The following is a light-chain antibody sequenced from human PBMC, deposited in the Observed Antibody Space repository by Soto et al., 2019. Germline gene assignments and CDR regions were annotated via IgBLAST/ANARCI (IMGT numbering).Light chain of an antibody. V-gene: IGLV2-23*01. CDR3: CSYAGSSTCYD. Sequence: QSVLTQPASVSGSPGQSIPIPCTGSSSNVGSYDLVSWFQQHPGKAPTLIIYEDTKRPSGASNRFSGSKSGNTASLTISGLQAEVEADYYCCSYAGSSTCYDFGYGSNVTGL. J-gene: IGLJ1*01. CDR2: EDT. CDR1: SSNVGSYDL.